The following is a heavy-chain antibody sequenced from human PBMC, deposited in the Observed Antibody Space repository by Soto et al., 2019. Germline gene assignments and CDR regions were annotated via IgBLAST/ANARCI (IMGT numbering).Heavy chain of an antibody. D-gene: IGHD1-26*01. CDR1: GLTFSSYA. V-gene: IGHV3-23*01. J-gene: IGHJ1*01. CDR2: ISGSGGST. Sequence: PAGFMRVWSADSGLTFSSYAMRWVRQAPGKGLEWVSAISGSGGSTYYADSVKGRFTISRDNSKNTLYLQMNSLRAEDTAVYYCAKDIIVRATDAEDFQYWGQGTLVPV. CDR3: AKDIIVRATDAEDFQY.